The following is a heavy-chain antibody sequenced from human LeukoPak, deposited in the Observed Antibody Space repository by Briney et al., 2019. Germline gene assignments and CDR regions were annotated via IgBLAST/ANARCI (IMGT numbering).Heavy chain of an antibody. CDR3: ARDPHNYDILTEPGWFDP. CDR1: GGSFSGYY. Sequence: SESRSLACAVDGGSFSGYYWSWIRHPQGDGLEWVGEINHSGSTNYNPHIKRRVTISVDTSKNQLSLKLSSVTAADTAVYYCARDPHNYDILTEPGWFDPWGQGTLVTVSS. CDR2: INHSGST. D-gene: IGHD3-9*01. V-gene: IGHV4-34*01. J-gene: IGHJ5*02.